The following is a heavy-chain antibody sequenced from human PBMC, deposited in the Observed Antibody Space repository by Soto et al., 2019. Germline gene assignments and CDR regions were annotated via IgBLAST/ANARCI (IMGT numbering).Heavy chain of an antibody. CDR1: GFTFSSYA. CDR2: ISGSGGST. Sequence: GGSLRLSCAASGFTFSSYAMSWVRQAPGKGLEWVSAISGSGGSTYYADSVKGRFTISRDNSKNTLYLQMNSLRAEDTAVYYCAKERPRTYDSSGYFYYFDYWGQGTLVTVSS. CDR3: AKERPRTYDSSGYFYYFDY. D-gene: IGHD3-22*01. V-gene: IGHV3-23*01. J-gene: IGHJ4*02.